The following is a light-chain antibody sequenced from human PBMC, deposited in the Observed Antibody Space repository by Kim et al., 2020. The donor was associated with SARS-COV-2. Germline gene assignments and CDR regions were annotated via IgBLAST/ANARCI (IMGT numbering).Light chain of an antibody. J-gene: IGLJ2*01. CDR3: QSYDSSLSGSVV. V-gene: IGLV1-40*01. CDR2: GNS. CDR1: RSNIGAGYD. Sequence: VTSTGTGSRSNIGAGYDVHWYQQLPGTAHKRLIYGNSNRPSGGTDRFSGSKSGTSASMAITGLQAEDEADYYCQSYDSSLSGSVVFGGGTQLTVL.